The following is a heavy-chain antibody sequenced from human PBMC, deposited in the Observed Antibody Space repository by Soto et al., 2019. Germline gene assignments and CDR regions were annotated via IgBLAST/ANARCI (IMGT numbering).Heavy chain of an antibody. V-gene: IGHV3-23*01. J-gene: IGHJ4*02. D-gene: IGHD6-19*01. CDR1: GFIFNSYA. CDR2: ISDIGGTT. Sequence: EVQLLESGGGLVQPGRSLRLSCAASGFIFNSYAVSWVRQAPGKALEWVSAISDIGGTTYYADSVKGRFTISRDNSKNTLYLQMNSLRAEDTAVYYCAREYSSAWKTVDYWGQGTLVTVSS. CDR3: AREYSSAWKTVDY.